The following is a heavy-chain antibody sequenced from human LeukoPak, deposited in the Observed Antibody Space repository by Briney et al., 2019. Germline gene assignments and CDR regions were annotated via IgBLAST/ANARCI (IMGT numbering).Heavy chain of an antibody. CDR1: GYTFTSYD. V-gene: IGHV1-8*03. Sequence: ASVKVSCKASGYTFTSYDINWVRQATGQGLEWMGWMNPNSGNTGYAQKFQGRVTITRNTSISTAYMELSSLRSEDTAVYYCARGRQLVHAFDIWGQGTMVTVSS. CDR3: ARGRQLVHAFDI. J-gene: IGHJ3*02. CDR2: MNPNSGNT. D-gene: IGHD6-6*01.